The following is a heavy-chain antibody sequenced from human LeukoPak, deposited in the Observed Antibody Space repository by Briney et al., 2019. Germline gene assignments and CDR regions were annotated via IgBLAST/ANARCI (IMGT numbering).Heavy chain of an antibody. V-gene: IGHV4-59*11. CDR2: TNYSGPT. D-gene: IGHD3-22*01. Sequence: PSETLSLTCTVSGGSISRHYWNWIRQPPGKGLEWIGYTNYSGPTNYNPSLKSRGTISEDTSKNQISLKLTSGTAAATALYYCSGDSGPLDYDESSGYYQLDTCGQGTLVTVSS. CDR3: SGDSGPLDYDESSGYYQLDT. CDR1: GGSISRHY. J-gene: IGHJ5*02.